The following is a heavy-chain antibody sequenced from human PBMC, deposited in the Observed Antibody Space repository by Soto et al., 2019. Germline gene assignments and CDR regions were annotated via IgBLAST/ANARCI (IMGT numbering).Heavy chain of an antibody. J-gene: IGHJ4*02. CDR3: ANAYFVWSSEQPYYFAY. CDR1: GFTFSNYA. CDR2: ISGSGGRS. Sequence: EVQLLDSGGGLVQPGGSLRLSCAASGFTFSNYAMTWVRQGPGKGLEWVSGISGSGGRSYYADSVKGRFTISRDNSKSTLSLQMNSLRAEDTAVNYCANAYFVWSSEQPYYFAYWGQGTLVTVSS. D-gene: IGHD3-16*01. V-gene: IGHV3-23*01.